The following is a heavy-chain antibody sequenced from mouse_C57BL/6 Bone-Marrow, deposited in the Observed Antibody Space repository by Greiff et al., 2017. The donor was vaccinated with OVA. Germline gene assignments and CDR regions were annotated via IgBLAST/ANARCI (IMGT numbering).Heavy chain of an antibody. Sequence: VQLQQSGAELVRPGASVTLSCKASGYTFTDYEMHWVKQTPVHGLEWIGAIDPETGGTAYTQKFKGQAILTADKSSSTAYMELRSLTSEDSAVYYCTRSYYYGSRIRFDYWGQGTTLTVSS. V-gene: IGHV1-15*01. CDR3: TRSYYYGSRIRFDY. D-gene: IGHD1-1*01. CDR2: IDPETGGT. CDR1: GYTFTDYE. J-gene: IGHJ2*01.